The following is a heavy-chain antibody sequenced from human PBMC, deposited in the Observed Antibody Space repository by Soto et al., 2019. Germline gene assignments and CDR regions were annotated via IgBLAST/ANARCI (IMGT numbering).Heavy chain of an antibody. CDR3: ARLQSVVRAGSYYYYYMDV. CDR2: IYYSGST. V-gene: IGHV4-39*01. D-gene: IGHD3-10*01. J-gene: IGHJ6*03. CDR1: GGSISSGSYY. Sequence: PSETLSLTCTVSGGSISSGSYYWGWTRQPPGKGLEWIGSIYYSGSTYYNPSLKSRVTISVDTSKNQFSLKLSSVTAADTAVYYCARLQSVVRAGSYYYYYMDVWGKGTTVTVSS.